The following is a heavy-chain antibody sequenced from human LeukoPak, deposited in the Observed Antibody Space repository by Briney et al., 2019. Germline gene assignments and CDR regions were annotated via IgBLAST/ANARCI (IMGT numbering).Heavy chain of an antibody. V-gene: IGHV3-30*03. CDR3: ARGCSSTSCYADYYYYGMDV. J-gene: IGHJ6*04. Sequence: GGSLRLSCAASGFIFSRYGMHWVRQAPGKGLEWVAVISYDGSIKDYTDSVKGRFTISRDNSKNTLYLQINSLRAEDTAVYYCARGCSSTSCYADYYYYGMDVWGKGTTVTVSS. CDR2: ISYDGSIK. D-gene: IGHD2-2*01. CDR1: GFIFSRYG.